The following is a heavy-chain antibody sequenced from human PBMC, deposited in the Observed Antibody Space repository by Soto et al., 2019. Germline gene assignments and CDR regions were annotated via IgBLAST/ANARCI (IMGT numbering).Heavy chain of an antibody. V-gene: IGHV4-59*01. CDR1: GGSISSYY. CDR3: AREGVSSSWYYYYAVDV. CDR2: IYYSGST. J-gene: IGHJ6*02. Sequence: QVQLQESGPGLVKPSETLSLTCTVSGGSISSYYWSWIRQPPGKGLEWIGYIYYSGSTNYSPSLTSGVTESVDTTKNQFSMNLSSVTAADTAVYYCAREGVSSSWYYYYAVDVWGQGTTVTVSS. D-gene: IGHD6-13*01.